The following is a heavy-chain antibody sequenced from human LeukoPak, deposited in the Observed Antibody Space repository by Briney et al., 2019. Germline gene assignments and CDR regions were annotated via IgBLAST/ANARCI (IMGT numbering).Heavy chain of an antibody. CDR3: ARGAVFGVVIAPGGFDY. Sequence: PGGSLRLSCAASGFTFSSYAMSWVRQAPGKGLEWVSAISGSGGSTYYADSVKGRFTISRDNSKNTLYLQMNSLRDEDTAVYYCARGAVFGVVIAPGGFDYWGQGTLVTVSS. V-gene: IGHV3-23*01. CDR2: ISGSGGST. D-gene: IGHD3-3*01. J-gene: IGHJ4*02. CDR1: GFTFSSYA.